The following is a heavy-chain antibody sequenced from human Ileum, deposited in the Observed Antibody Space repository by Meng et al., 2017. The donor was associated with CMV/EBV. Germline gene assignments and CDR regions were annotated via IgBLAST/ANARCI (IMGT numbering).Heavy chain of an antibody. J-gene: IGHJ4*02. D-gene: IGHD7-27*01. V-gene: IGHV3-7*04. CDR2: INEDGNEK. Sequence: GESLKISCVASGITFSKFWMSWVRQAPGKGPEWVAKINEDGNEKYYADSVKGRFTISRDNSNNSLYLQMNYLGVDDTALYYCMRAHPLGTWGQGTLVTVSS. CDR3: MRAHPLGT. CDR1: GITFSKFW.